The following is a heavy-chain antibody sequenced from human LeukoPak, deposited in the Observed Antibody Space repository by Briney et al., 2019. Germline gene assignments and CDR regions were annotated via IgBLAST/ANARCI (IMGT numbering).Heavy chain of an antibody. V-gene: IGHV1-2*02. Sequence: ASVKVSCKASGYTFTGYYMHWVRQAPGQGLEWMGWINPNSGGTNYAQKFQGRVTMTRDTSISTAYMELSRLRSDDTAVYYCARDSGYASSGGYYYMDVWGKGTTATISS. CDR2: INPNSGGT. CDR3: ARDSGYASSGGYYYMDV. J-gene: IGHJ6*03. CDR1: GYTFTGYY. D-gene: IGHD5-12*01.